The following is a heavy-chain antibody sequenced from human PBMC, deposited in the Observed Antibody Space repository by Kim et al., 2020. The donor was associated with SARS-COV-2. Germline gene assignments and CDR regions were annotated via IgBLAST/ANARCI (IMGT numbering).Heavy chain of an antibody. J-gene: IGHJ6*02. CDR1: GASFSGYY. Sequence: SETLSLTCALYGASFSGYYWSWIRQPPGKGLEWIGEVYHSGGTNYNQSLKSRVTISIDTSKNQFSLKLTSVTAADTAVYYCARGPKYQVLLSYSYGLDVWGQGTTVTVSS. CDR3: ARGPKYQVLLSYSYGLDV. CDR2: VYHSGGT. V-gene: IGHV4-34*01. D-gene: IGHD2-2*01.